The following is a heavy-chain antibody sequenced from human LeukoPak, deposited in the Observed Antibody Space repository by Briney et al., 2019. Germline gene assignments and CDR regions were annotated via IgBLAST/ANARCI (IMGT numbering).Heavy chain of an antibody. CDR1: GFTFSTYA. CDR2: ISGSCAST. CDR3: AIAMRSVWYSASGY. Sequence: SGGSLRLSCAASGFTFSTYAMNWVRQAPGKGLEWVSSISGSCASTFYADSVKGRFPISRDNSKNTLYLQLRSLSAEDTAVYYCAIAMRSVWYSASGYWGQGTLVTVSS. D-gene: IGHD6-19*01. J-gene: IGHJ4*02. V-gene: IGHV3-23*01.